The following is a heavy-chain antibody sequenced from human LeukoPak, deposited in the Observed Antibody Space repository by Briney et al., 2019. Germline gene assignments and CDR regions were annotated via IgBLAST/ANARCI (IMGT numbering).Heavy chain of an antibody. CDR3: AREGQVGATRFDY. CDR1: GFTFSSYA. V-gene: IGHV3-30-3*01. Sequence: GGSLRLSCAASGFTFSSYAMHWVRQAPGMGLEWVAVISYDGSNKYYADSVKGRFTISRDNSKNTLYLQMNSLRAEDTAVYYCAREGQVGATRFDYWGQGTLVTVSS. J-gene: IGHJ4*02. CDR2: ISYDGSNK. D-gene: IGHD1-26*01.